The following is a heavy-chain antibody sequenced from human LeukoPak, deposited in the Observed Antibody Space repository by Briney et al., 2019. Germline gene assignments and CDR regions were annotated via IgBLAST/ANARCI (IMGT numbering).Heavy chain of an antibody. Sequence: ASVKVSCKASGYTFTGYYMHWVRQAPGQGLEWMGWINPHTGGTNYAQKFQGRVTMTRDTSISTAYMELSGLTSDDTAVYYCARPYCSGGSCHDYFDYWGQGTLVTVPS. V-gene: IGHV1-2*02. J-gene: IGHJ4*02. CDR2: INPHTGGT. CDR1: GYTFTGYY. D-gene: IGHD2-15*01. CDR3: ARPYCSGGSCHDYFDY.